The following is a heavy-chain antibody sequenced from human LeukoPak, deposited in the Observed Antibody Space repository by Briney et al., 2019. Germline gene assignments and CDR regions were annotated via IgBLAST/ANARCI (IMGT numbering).Heavy chain of an antibody. V-gene: IGHV4-34*01. CDR1: GGSFSGYY. D-gene: IGHD3-3*01. J-gene: IGHJ6*03. CDR2: INHSGST. CDR3: ARGLYYDFWSGSGAYYMDV. Sequence: SETLSLTCAVYGGSFSGYYWSWIRQPPGKGLERIGEINHSGSTNYNPSLKSRVTISVDTSKNQFSLKLSSVTAADTAVYYCARGLYYDFWSGSGAYYMDVWGKGTTVTVSS.